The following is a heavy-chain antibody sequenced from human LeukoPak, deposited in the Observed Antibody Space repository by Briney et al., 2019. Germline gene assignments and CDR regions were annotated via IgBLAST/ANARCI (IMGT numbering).Heavy chain of an antibody. CDR2: INHSGST. CDR3: ARGALWYQRDPSDY. Sequence: SETLSLTCAVYGGSFSGYYWSWIRQPPGKGLEWSGEINHSGSTNYNPSLKSRVTISVDKSKNQFSLKLSSVTAAGSAVYYCARGALWYQRDPSDYWGQGTLVTVSS. CDR1: GGSFSGYY. D-gene: IGHD2-2*01. J-gene: IGHJ4*02. V-gene: IGHV4-34*01.